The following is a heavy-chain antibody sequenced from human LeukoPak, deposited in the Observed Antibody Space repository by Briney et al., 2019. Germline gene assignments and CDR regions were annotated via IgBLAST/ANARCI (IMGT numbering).Heavy chain of an antibody. V-gene: IGHV5-51*01. CDR3: ARRPYCGGDCYKNAFDI. CDR2: IYPGDSDT. J-gene: IGHJ3*02. D-gene: IGHD2-21*02. Sequence: GESLKISCKGSGYSFTSYWIGWVRQMPGKGLEWMGIIYPGDSDTRYSPSFQGQVTISADKSISTAYLQWSSLKASDTAMYYCARRPYCGGDCYKNAFDIWGQGTMVTVSS. CDR1: GYSFTSYW.